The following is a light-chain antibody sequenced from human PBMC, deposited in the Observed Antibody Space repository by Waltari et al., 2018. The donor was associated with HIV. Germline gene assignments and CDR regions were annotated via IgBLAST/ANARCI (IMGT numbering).Light chain of an antibody. J-gene: IGLJ2*01. V-gene: IGLV3-1*01. CDR2: QKN. CDR3: QAWDSSSAVV. Sequence: SYELTQPPSVSVSPGQTASITCSGDKLGATYASWYQQKPGQSPVLVIYQKNKRPSGIPERFAGSNSGDTATLTISGTQAVDEADYYCQAWDSSSAVVFGGGNKLTVL. CDR1: KLGATY.